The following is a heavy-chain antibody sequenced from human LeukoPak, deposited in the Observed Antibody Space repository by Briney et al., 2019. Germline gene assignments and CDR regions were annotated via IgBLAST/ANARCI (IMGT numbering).Heavy chain of an antibody. CDR3: AKGSYDSGDHYFDY. J-gene: IGHJ4*02. V-gene: IGHV3-23*01. D-gene: IGHD4-17*01. CDR2: IGGGGGST. CDR1: GFTFSSYA. Sequence: SGGSLRLSCAASGFTFSSYAMSWVRQAPGKGLEWVSAIGGGGGSTYYADSVKGRFTISRDNSKNTLYLQMNSLRAEDTAVYYCAKGSYDSGDHYFDYWGQGTLVTVSP.